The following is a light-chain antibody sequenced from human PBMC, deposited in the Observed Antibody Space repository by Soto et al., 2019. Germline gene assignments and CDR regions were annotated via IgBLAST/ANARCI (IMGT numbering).Light chain of an antibody. V-gene: IGLV4-69*01. CDR2: VNNDGSH. CDR3: QTWETGSVI. J-gene: IGLJ2*01. Sequence: QLVLTQSPSASASLGASVKLTCTLSSGHSRNAIAWHQQLPQKGPRYLMKVNNDGSHTKGAGIPDRFSGSSSGAERYLIISCLQSDDEADYYCQTWETGSVIFGGGTKLTVL. CDR1: SGHSRNA.